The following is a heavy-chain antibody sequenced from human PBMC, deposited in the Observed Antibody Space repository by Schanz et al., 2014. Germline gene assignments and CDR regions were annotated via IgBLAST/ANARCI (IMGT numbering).Heavy chain of an antibody. D-gene: IGHD6-13*01. J-gene: IGHJ4*02. Sequence: QVQLVQSGAELRKPGASVRVSCKASGYTFTSYDFNWVRQAPGQGLEWMGWMNPDSGNTGYAQKFQGRVTITADKSTFTAYMDVSSLRSEDTAVYYCASAGAGYSSSWDFDYWGQGTLVTVSS. CDR1: GYTFTSYD. CDR2: MNPDSGNT. V-gene: IGHV1-8*01. CDR3: ASAGAGYSSSWDFDY.